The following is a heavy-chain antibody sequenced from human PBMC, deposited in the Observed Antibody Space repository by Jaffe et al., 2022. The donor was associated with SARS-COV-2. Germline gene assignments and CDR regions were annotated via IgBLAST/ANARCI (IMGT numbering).Heavy chain of an antibody. CDR1: GFTFSSYW. D-gene: IGHD6-19*01. CDR3: ARDDGIGFRY. CDR2: IKQDGSAK. V-gene: IGHV3-7*01. J-gene: IGHJ4*02. Sequence: EVQLVESGGGLVQPGGSLRLSCAASGFTFSSYWMNWVRQAPGKGLEWVANIKQDGSAKYYVDSVKGRFTISRDNAENSLYLQMNSLRAEDTAVYYCARDDGIGFRYWGQGTLVTVSS.